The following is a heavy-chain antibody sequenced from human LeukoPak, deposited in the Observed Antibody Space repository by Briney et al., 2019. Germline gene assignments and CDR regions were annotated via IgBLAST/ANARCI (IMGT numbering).Heavy chain of an antibody. D-gene: IGHD6-13*01. CDR3: ARGVRIAAAGTLIYYYYGMDV. V-gene: IGHV3-30-3*01. Sequence: PPGGSLRLSCVASGFTFSSYAMHWVRQAPGKGLEWVAVISYDGSNKYYADSVKGRFTISRDNSKNTLYLQMNSLRAEDMAVYYCARGVRIAAAGTLIYYYYGMDVWGQGTTVTVSS. J-gene: IGHJ6*02. CDR2: ISYDGSNK. CDR1: GFTFSSYA.